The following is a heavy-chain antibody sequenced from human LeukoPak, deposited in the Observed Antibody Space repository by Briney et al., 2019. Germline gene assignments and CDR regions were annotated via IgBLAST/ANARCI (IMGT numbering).Heavy chain of an antibody. CDR3: ARERYGWFDP. Sequence: GGSLRLSCAASGLTFSSYNMNWVRQAPGKGLEWVSYISNTIRTTYYADSVKGRFTISRDNAKNSLFLQMNSLRVEDTAVYYCARERYGWFDPWGQGTLVTVSS. CDR1: GLTFSSYN. J-gene: IGHJ5*02. V-gene: IGHV3-48*01. D-gene: IGHD4-17*01. CDR2: ISNTIRTT.